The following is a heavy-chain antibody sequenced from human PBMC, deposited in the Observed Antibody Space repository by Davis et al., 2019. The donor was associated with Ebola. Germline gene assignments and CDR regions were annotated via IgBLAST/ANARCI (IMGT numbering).Heavy chain of an antibody. J-gene: IGHJ6*02. CDR1: GFTFSSYA. CDR3: AKVRIGDLFYYYYYYGMDV. Sequence: GESLKISCAASGFTFSSYAMSWVRQAPGKGLEWVAVISYDGSNTYYRDSVKGRYTISRDNSKNTLYLQMNSLRAEDTAVYYCAKVRIGDLFYYYYYYGMDVWGQGTTVTVSS. CDR2: ISYDGSNT. V-gene: IGHV3-30*18. D-gene: IGHD3-10*01.